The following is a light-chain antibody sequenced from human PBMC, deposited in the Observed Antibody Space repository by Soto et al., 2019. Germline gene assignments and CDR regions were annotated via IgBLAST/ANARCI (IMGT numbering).Light chain of an antibody. J-gene: IGKJ3*01. V-gene: IGKV3-20*01. CDR3: QQYGSSPPFA. CDR2: GAS. Sequence: EIVLTQSPGTLSLSPGERATLSCRASQSVSSSFLAWYQQKPGQAPRLLMYGASSRATGIPDRFSGSWSETEFTLTISRLEPEDFAVYYCQQYGSSPPFAFVPGTKVDIK. CDR1: QSVSSSF.